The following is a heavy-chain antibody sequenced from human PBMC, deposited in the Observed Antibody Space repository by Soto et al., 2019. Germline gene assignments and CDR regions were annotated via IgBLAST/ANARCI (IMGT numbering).Heavy chain of an antibody. D-gene: IGHD3-10*01. CDR2: IYYSGST. Sequence: SETLSLTCTVSGGSISSYYWSWIRQPPGKGLEWIGYIYYSGSTYYNPSLKSRVTISVDTSKNQFSLKLSSVTAADTAVYYCARRITMVRGGTKYNWFDPWGQGTLVTVSS. CDR1: GGSISSYY. CDR3: ARRITMVRGGTKYNWFDP. J-gene: IGHJ5*02. V-gene: IGHV4-59*12.